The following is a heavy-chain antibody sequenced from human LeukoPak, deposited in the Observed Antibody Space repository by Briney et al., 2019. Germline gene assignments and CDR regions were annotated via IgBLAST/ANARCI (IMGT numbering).Heavy chain of an antibody. V-gene: IGHV3-23*01. Sequence: SCKASGGTFSSYAMSWVCQAPGKGLEWVSAISGSGGSTYYADSVKGRFTISRDNAKNSLYLQMNSLRAEDTAVYYCARVGRLHTRLFYMDVWGKGTTVTVSS. CDR3: ARVGRLHTRLFYMDV. J-gene: IGHJ6*03. CDR2: ISGSGGST. CDR1: GGTFSSYA. D-gene: IGHD4-11*01.